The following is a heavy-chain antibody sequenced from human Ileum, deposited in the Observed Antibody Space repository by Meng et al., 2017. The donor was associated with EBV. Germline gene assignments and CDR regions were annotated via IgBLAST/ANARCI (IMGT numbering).Heavy chain of an antibody. CDR1: GGSISSYY. V-gene: IGHV4-59*08. CDR3: ARGGWSLDY. D-gene: IGHD2-15*01. CDR2: IYYSGST. Sequence: VQVQESGPGLVEPSETLSLTCTVSGGSISSYYWSWIRQPPGKGLEWIGYIYYSGSTNYNPSLKSRVTISVDTSKNQFSLNLSSVTAADTAVYYCARGGWSLDYWGQGTLVTVSS. J-gene: IGHJ4*02.